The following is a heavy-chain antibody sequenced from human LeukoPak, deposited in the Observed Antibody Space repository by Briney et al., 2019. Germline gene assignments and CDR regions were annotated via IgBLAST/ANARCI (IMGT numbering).Heavy chain of an antibody. D-gene: IGHD6-19*01. CDR3: TRRAGTDSNGAFDI. J-gene: IGHJ3*02. V-gene: IGHV3-30-3*01. CDR1: GFTFSSYA. Sequence: GGSLRLSCAASGFTFSSYAMHWVRQAPGKGLEWVAVISYDGSNKYYADSVKGRFTISRDNSKNTLYLQMNSLRAEDTAVYYCTRRAGTDSNGAFDIWGQGTVVTVSS. CDR2: ISYDGSNK.